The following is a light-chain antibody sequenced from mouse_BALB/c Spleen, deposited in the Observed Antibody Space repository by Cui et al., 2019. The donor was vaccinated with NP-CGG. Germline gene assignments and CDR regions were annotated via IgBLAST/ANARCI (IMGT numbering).Light chain of an antibody. CDR1: TGAVTTNNY. CDR3: ALWYSNHWV. CDR2: GTN. V-gene: IGLV1*01. Sequence: QAVVTQESALTTSPGETVTLTCRSSTGAVTTNNYANWVQTKPDLLFTGLIGGTNNRTPGVPARFSGSLIGDKAALTITGAQTEDEARYFCALWYSNHWVFGGGTKLTVL. J-gene: IGLJ1*01.